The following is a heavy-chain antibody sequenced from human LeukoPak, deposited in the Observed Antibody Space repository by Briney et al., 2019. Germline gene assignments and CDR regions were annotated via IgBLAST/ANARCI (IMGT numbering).Heavy chain of an antibody. D-gene: IGHD3/OR15-3a*01. Sequence: GASVKVSCKASGYIFTSHKIHWVRQAPGQGLEWMGLINPIGGSTIYAQKFQGRVTMTRDTSTSTVYMELSSLRSEDTAVYYCARDRILSWTCDYWGQGTLVTVSS. J-gene: IGHJ4*02. CDR3: ARDRILSWTCDY. V-gene: IGHV1-46*01. CDR2: INPIGGST. CDR1: GYIFTSHK.